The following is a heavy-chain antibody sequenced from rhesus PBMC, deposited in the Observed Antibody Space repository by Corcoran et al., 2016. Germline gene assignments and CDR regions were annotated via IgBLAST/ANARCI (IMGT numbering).Heavy chain of an antibody. V-gene: IGHV2-95*01. D-gene: IGHD2-39*02. CDR2: LYWSDSK. CDR1: GFSISTTGTG. J-gene: IGHJ4*01. Sequence: QVTLKESGPALVKPTQTLTLTCTFSGFSISTTGTGVGWIRQPPGKALEWLASLYWSDSKYSSTSLKSKLTISKDTSKNQVVLTMTYMAPVDTATYYCARVRYCSGGVCLFDYWGQGVLVTVSS. CDR3: ARVRYCSGGVCLFDY.